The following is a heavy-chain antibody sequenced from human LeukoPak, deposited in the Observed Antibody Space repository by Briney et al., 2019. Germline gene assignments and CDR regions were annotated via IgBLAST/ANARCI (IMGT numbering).Heavy chain of an antibody. V-gene: IGHV4-38-2*02. CDR3: ARDIWGPPPDY. D-gene: IGHD3-10*01. J-gene: IGHJ4*02. CDR1: GFTFSDYY. Sequence: GSLRLSFAASGFTFSDYYMSWIRQAPGKGLEWIGYISHSGSTYYNPSLKSRVTISVDNSNNQFSLRLSSVTAADTAVYYCARDIWGPPPDYWGQGTLVTVSS. CDR2: ISHSGST.